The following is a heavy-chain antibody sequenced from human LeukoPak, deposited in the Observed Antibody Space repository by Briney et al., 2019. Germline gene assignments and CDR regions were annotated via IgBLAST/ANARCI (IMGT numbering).Heavy chain of an antibody. D-gene: IGHD3-3*01. CDR3: ARDFGSIDY. CDR2: IYYSGST. CDR1: GGSISSYY. Sequence: PSETLSLTCTVSGGSISSYYWSWIRQPPGKGLEWIGYIYYSGSTNYNPSLKSRVTISVDTSKNQFSLRLSSVTAADTAVYYCARDFGSIDYWGQGTLVTVSS. J-gene: IGHJ4*02. V-gene: IGHV4-59*01.